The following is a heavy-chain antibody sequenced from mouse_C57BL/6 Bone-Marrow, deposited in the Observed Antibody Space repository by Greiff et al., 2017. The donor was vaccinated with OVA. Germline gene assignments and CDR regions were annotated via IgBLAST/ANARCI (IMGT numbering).Heavy chain of an antibody. V-gene: IGHV10-3*01. D-gene: IGHD2-4*01. CDR3: VGDRLRQKYFDV. J-gene: IGHJ1*03. Sequence: EVNLVESGGGLVQPKGSLKLSCAASGFTFNTYAMHWVRQAPGKGLEWVARIRSKSSNYATYYADSVKDRFTISRDDSQSMLYLQMNNLKTEDTAMYYCVGDRLRQKYFDVWGTGTTVTVSS. CDR1: GFTFNTYA. CDR2: IRSKSSNYAT.